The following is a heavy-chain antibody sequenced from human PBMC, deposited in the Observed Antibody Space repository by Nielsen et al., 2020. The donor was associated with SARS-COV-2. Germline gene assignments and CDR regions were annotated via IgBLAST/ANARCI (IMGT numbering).Heavy chain of an antibody. CDR2: INPSGGST. V-gene: IGHV1-46*01. CDR1: GYTFTSYY. Sequence: ASVKVSCKASGYTFTSYYMHWVRQAPGQGLEWMGIINPSGGSTSYAQKFQGRVTMTRNTSISTAYMELSSLRSEDTAVYYCARELWFGELSFGMDVWGQGTTVTVSS. D-gene: IGHD3-10*01. CDR3: ARELWFGELSFGMDV. J-gene: IGHJ6*02.